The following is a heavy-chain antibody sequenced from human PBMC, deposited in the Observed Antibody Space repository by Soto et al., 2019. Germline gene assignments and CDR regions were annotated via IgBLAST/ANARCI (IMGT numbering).Heavy chain of an antibody. V-gene: IGHV1-18*01. CDR2: ISAYNGNT. CDR3: AIWSGSYFGFWYFDL. D-gene: IGHD1-26*01. J-gene: IGHJ2*01. Sequence: ASVKVSCKASGYTFTNYVISWVRQAPGQGLEWMGWISAYNGNTNYAQKLQGRVTMTTDTSTSTAYMELRSLRSDDTAVYYCAIWSGSYFGFWYFDLWGRGTLVTVSS. CDR1: GYTFTNYV.